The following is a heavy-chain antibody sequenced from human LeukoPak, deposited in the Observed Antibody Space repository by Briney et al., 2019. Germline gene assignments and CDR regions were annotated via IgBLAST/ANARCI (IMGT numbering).Heavy chain of an antibody. V-gene: IGHV4-34*01. CDR1: GGSFSGYY. CDR2: INHSGST. Sequence: SETLSLTCAVYGGSFSGYYWSWIRQPPGKGLEWIGEINHSGSTNYNPSLKSRVTISVDTSKNQFSLTLSSVTAADTAVYYCARGMPKVDIVVVPAATSNWFDSWGQGTLVTVSS. CDR3: ARGMPKVDIVVVPAATSNWFDS. D-gene: IGHD2-2*03. J-gene: IGHJ5*01.